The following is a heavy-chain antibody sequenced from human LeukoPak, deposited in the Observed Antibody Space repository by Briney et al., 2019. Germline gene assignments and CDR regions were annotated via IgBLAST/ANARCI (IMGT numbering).Heavy chain of an antibody. V-gene: IGHV3-33*08. Sequence: PGGSLRLSCAASGFTFSSYAMHWVRQAPGKGLEWVAVIWYDGSNKYYADSVKGRFTISRDNSKNTVDLQMNSLRAEDTAVYYCARGVGNYYYYMDVWGQGTTVTVSS. CDR1: GFTFSSYA. CDR2: IWYDGSNK. J-gene: IGHJ6*02. D-gene: IGHD3-10*01. CDR3: ARGVGNYYYYMDV.